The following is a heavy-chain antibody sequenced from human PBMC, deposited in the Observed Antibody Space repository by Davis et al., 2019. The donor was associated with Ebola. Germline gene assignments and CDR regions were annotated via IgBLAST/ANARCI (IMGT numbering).Heavy chain of an antibody. CDR1: GGSISSGGYY. J-gene: IGHJ4*02. D-gene: IGHD4-17*01. Sequence: PSETLSLTCTVSGGSISSGGYYWSWIRQPPGKGLEWIGEINHSGSTNYNPSLKSRVTISVDTSKNQFSLKLSSVTAADTAVYYCASATVTTGIDYWGQGTLVTVSS. V-gene: IGHV4-39*07. CDR2: INHSGST. CDR3: ASATVTTGIDY.